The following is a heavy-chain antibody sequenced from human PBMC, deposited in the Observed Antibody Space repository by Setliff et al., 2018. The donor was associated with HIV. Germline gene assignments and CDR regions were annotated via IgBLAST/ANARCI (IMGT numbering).Heavy chain of an antibody. J-gene: IGHJ3*02. V-gene: IGHV3-15*01. D-gene: IGHD4-17*01. Sequence: GGSLRLSCAASGFTFSNAWMSWVRQAPGKGLEWVGRIKSKTDDGTTAYAAPVKGRFTISRDDSKNTLFLQMSSLKTEDTAVYYCTRGNWVTRDHTFDIWGQGTMVTVSS. CDR1: GFTFSNAW. CDR3: TRGNWVTRDHTFDI. CDR2: IKSKTDDGTT.